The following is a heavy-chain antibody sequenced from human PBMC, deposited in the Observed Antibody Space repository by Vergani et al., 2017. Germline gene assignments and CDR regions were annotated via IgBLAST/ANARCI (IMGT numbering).Heavy chain of an antibody. CDR1: GFTFSSYE. CDR3: ARGRDTRGAFDI. D-gene: IGHD3-10*01. J-gene: IGHJ3*02. Sequence: EVQLVESGGGLVQPGGSLRLSCAASGFTFSSYEMNWVRQAPGKGLEWVSYISSSGSTIYYADSVKGRFTISRDNSKNTLYLQMNSLRAEDTAVYYCARGRDTRGAFDIWGQGTMVTVSS. V-gene: IGHV3-48*03. CDR2: ISSSGSTI.